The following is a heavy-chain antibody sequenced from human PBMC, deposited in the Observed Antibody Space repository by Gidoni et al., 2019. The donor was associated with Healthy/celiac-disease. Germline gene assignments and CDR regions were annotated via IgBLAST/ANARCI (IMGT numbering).Heavy chain of an antibody. V-gene: IGHV4-31*03. CDR3: ARAGLRGDYGSYYFDY. CDR2: IYYSGST. Sequence: QVQLQESGPGLVKPSQTLSLTCTVSGGSISSGGYYWSWLRQHPGKGLEWIGYIYYSGSTYYNPSLKSRVTISVDMSKNQFSLKLSSVTAADTAVYYCARAGLRGDYGSYYFDYWGQGILVTVSS. CDR1: GGSISSGGYY. D-gene: IGHD4-17*01. J-gene: IGHJ4*02.